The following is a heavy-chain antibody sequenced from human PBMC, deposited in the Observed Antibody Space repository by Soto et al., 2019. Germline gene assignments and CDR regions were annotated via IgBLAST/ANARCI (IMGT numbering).Heavy chain of an antibody. Sequence: QLQLVQSGTELKKPGASVKVSCKASGYTFTNYGITWVRQAPGQGLEWMGWINADYGNTNYEQKLQGRVTMTTDTSTNTAYMELRSLRSDDTAVYYCARKSLSNFTWFDPWGQGTLVTVSS. J-gene: IGHJ5*02. CDR3: ARKSLSNFTWFDP. V-gene: IGHV1-18*04. CDR2: INADYGNT. D-gene: IGHD4-4*01. CDR1: GYTFTNYG.